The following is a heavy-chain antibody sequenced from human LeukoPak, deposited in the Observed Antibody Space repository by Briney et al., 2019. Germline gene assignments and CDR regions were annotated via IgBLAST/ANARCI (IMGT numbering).Heavy chain of an antibody. J-gene: IGHJ3*02. Sequence: SETLSLTCTVSGGSISSSSYYWGWIRQPPGKGLEWIGSIYYSGSTYYNPSLKSRVTISVDTFKNQFSLKLSSVTAADTAVHYCARYSKRIAVAGNDAFDIWGQGTMVTVSS. CDR2: IYYSGST. CDR3: ARYSKRIAVAGNDAFDI. V-gene: IGHV4-39*01. D-gene: IGHD6-19*01. CDR1: GGSISSSSYY.